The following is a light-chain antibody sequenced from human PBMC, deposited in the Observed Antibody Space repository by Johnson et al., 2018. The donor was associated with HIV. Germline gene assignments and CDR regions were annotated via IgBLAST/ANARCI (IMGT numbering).Light chain of an antibody. CDR1: RSNIGNNY. Sequence: QSVLTQPPSVSAAPGQKVTISCSGGRSNIGNNYVSWYQQLPGTTPKLLMYVDNERPSGIPDRFSGSKSGTSAALGISGLQTGDEADYFCGTWDSRLSIFVFGTGTKITV. CDR3: GTWDSRLSIFV. V-gene: IGLV1-51*02. J-gene: IGLJ1*01. CDR2: VDN.